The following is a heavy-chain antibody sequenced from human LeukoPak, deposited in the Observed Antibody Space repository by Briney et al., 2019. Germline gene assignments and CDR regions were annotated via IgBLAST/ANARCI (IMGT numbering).Heavy chain of an antibody. Sequence: SETLSLTCSVSGASISGYYYNWIRQPPGKGLEWIGYVYYSGITNYNPPLKSRVTMSVDTSKNQFSLKLSSVSAADTAVYYCARVLLSSGYSTWGQGTLVTVSS. CDR3: ARVLLSSGYST. V-gene: IGHV4-59*01. J-gene: IGHJ5*02. CDR1: GASISGYY. CDR2: VYYSGIT. D-gene: IGHD3-22*01.